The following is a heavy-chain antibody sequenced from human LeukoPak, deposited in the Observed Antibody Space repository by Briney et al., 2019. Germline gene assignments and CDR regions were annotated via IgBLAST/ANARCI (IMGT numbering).Heavy chain of an antibody. V-gene: IGHV3-48*03. CDR2: ISESGSTT. Sequence: GGSLRLSCAASGFTFSTYAMSWVRQAPGKGLEWVSYISESGSTTYYADSVKGRFTNSRDNAKNSLYLQMNSLRAEDTALYYCARDLYGDYAYDYWGQGTLVTVSS. CDR1: GFTFSTYA. D-gene: IGHD4-17*01. CDR3: ARDLYGDYAYDY. J-gene: IGHJ4*02.